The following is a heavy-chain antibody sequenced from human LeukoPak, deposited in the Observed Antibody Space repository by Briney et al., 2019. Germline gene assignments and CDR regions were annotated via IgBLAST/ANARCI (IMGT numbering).Heavy chain of an antibody. CDR1: GYTFTGYY. D-gene: IGHD4-17*01. CDR3: ARGDDYGDYWGLY. J-gene: IGHJ4*02. Sequence: GASVKVSCKASGYTFTGYYMHWVRQAPGQGLEWMGWINPNSGGTNYAQKFQGWVTMTRDTSTSTAYMELRSLISDDAAVYYCARGDDYGDYWGLYWGQGTLVTVSS. CDR2: INPNSGGT. V-gene: IGHV1-2*04.